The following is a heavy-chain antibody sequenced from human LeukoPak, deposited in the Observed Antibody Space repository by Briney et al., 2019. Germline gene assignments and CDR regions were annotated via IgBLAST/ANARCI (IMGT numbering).Heavy chain of an antibody. CDR3: ARENLGYCSSTSCFGFDY. CDR2: IYYSGST. D-gene: IGHD2-2*01. Sequence: SETLSLTCTVSGGSLSSYYWSWIRPPLGKGLEWIGYIYYSGSTNYNPSLKSRVTISVDTSKNQFSLKLSSVTAADTAVYYCARENLGYCSSTSCFGFDYWGQGTLVTVSS. V-gene: IGHV4-59*01. J-gene: IGHJ4*02. CDR1: GGSLSSYY.